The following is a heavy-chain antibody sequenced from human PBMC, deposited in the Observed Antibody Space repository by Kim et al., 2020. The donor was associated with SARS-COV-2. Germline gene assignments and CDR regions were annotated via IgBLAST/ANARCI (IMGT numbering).Heavy chain of an antibody. V-gene: IGHV1-18*01. CDR2: ISGYNGNT. CDR3: ARAPSTVVGAPIWY. CDR1: GYTFMSFG. J-gene: IGHJ4*02. D-gene: IGHD1-26*01. Sequence: ASVKVSCKASGYTFMSFGISWVRQAPGQGLEWMGWISGYNGNTNYAQKLQGRVTMTTDTSTSTAYMELRSLRPDDTAVYYCARAPSTVVGAPIWYWGQGTQVTVSS.